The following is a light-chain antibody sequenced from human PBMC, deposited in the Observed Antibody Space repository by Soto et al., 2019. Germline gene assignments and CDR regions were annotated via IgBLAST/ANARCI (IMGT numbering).Light chain of an antibody. CDR3: QQYGSSPCT. CDR1: QSVSSSY. Sequence: EIVLTQSPGTLSLSPGERATLSCRASQSVSSSYLAWYRQQPGQAPRLLIYGASSRATGIPDRVSGSGSGTDSTLTISRLEPEDFAVYYCQQYGSSPCTFGQGTKLEIK. J-gene: IGKJ2*02. CDR2: GAS. V-gene: IGKV3-20*01.